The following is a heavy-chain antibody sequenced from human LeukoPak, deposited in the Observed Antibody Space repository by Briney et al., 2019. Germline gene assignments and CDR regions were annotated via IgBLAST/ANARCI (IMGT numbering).Heavy chain of an antibody. CDR2: ISSSSSTI. CDR1: GFTFSSYS. Sequence: GGSLRLSCAASGFTFSSYSMNWVRQAPGKGLEWVSYISSSSSTIYCADSVKGRFTISRDNAKNSLYLQMNSLRAEDTAVYYCALGGDNWFDPWGQGTLVTVSS. V-gene: IGHV3-48*01. CDR3: ALGGDNWFDP. D-gene: IGHD3-16*01. J-gene: IGHJ5*02.